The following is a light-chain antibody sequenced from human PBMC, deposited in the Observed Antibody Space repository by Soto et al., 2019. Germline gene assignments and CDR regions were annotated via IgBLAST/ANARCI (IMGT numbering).Light chain of an antibody. J-gene: IGLJ1*01. CDR2: EGN. Sequence: QSALTQPASLSGSPGQSITISRTGTSNDVGSYDLVSWYQQHPDKAPKHIICEGNKRPAWVSNRFSGSKSGNTASLTIAGLQPEDEADYYCCSYADVTNYVCGNGTKVNVL. V-gene: IGLV2-23*01. CDR1: SNDVGSYDL. CDR3: CSYADVTNYV.